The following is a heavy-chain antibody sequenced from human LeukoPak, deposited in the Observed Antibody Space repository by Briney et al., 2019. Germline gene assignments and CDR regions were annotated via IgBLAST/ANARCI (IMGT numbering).Heavy chain of an antibody. CDR2: IYYSGST. V-gene: IGHV4-30-4*08. D-gene: IGHD5-18*01. CDR1: GGSISSGDYY. J-gene: IGHJ6*03. CDR3: ARRKAGYSYGLNYYYYYMDV. Sequence: SETLSLTCTVSGGSISSGDYYWSWIRQPPGKGLEWIGYIYYSGSTYYNPSLKSLVTISVDTSKNQFSLKLSSVTAADTAVYYCARRKAGYSYGLNYYYYYMDVWGKGTTVTVSS.